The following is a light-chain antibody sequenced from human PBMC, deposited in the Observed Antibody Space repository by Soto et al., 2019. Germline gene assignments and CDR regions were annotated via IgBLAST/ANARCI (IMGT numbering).Light chain of an antibody. CDR2: GSS. V-gene: IGKV3-20*01. Sequence: EIVLTQSPGTLSLFPGERATLSCRASQTISSSFVAWYQQKPGQAPRLLIYGSSTRATGIPDRFSGSGSGTDFTLTITRLDPEDFAVYYCQQFCISPRTFGQGTKLE. J-gene: IGKJ2*01. CDR3: QQFCISPRT. CDR1: QTISSSF.